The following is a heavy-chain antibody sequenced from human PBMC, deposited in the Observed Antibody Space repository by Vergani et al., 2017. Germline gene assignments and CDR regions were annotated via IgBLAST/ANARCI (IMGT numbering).Heavy chain of an antibody. CDR2: INAGNGNT. CDR1: GYTFTSYA. J-gene: IGHJ5*02. Sequence: QVQLVQSGAEVKKPGASVKVSCKASGYTFTSYAMHWVRQAPGQRLEWMGWINAGNGNTKYSQKFQGRVTITADKSTSTAYMELSSLRSEDTAVYYCAREGQQPQFDPWGQGTLVTVSS. D-gene: IGHD6-13*01. V-gene: IGHV1-3*01. CDR3: AREGQQPQFDP.